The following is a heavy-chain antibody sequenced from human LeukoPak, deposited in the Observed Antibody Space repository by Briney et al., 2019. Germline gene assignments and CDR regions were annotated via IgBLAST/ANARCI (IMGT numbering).Heavy chain of an antibody. CDR1: GYTFIAYY. J-gene: IGHJ5*02. CDR2: INPNSGGT. Sequence: ASVKVSCKASGYTFIAYYMHWVRQAPGQGLEWMGWINPNSGGTNYAQKFQGRVTMTRDMSTSTDYMELSSLRSEDTAIYYCARDNSVGDNAWWFDPWGQGTLVTVSS. V-gene: IGHV1-2*02. D-gene: IGHD1-26*01. CDR3: ARDNSVGDNAWWFDP.